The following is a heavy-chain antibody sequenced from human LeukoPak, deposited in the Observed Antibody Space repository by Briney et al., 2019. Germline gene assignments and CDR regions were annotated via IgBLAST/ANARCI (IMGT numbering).Heavy chain of an antibody. CDR1: GGSLSISTYY. J-gene: IGHJ4*02. Sequence: SESLSLTCTVSGGSLSISTYYWGWVRQPRGKGLEWIVSIDYSGSSDYNPCPKSRVTISVDTYNDQSSQKLGSVTDAYTAVYYCPRLDSGPYDYWRQRTLVSV. D-gene: IGHD1-26*01. CDR3: PRLDSGPYDY. CDR2: IDYSGSS. V-gene: IGHV4-39*01.